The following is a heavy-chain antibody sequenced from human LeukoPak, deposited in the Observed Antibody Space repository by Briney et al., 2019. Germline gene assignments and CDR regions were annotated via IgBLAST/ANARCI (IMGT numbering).Heavy chain of an antibody. V-gene: IGHV3-23*01. CDR2: ISGGGGST. J-gene: IGHJ6*03. D-gene: IGHD3-10*02. CDR1: GFSFSTYA. CDR3: AKEELRRITMWGYMDV. Sequence: PGGSLRLSCTASGFSFSTYAMNWVRQAPGKGLEWVSTISGGGGSTFYADSVKGRFTISRDNSKNTLYLQMNSLSAGDTAFYYCAKEELRRITMWGYMDVWGKGTTVTISS.